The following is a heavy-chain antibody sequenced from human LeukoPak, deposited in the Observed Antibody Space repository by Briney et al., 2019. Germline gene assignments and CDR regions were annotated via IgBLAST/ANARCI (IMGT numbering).Heavy chain of an antibody. D-gene: IGHD3-3*01. Sequence: GGSLRLSCAASGFALSNFAMSWARQPPGKGRGWVPSMSGSGYYTYYVESVKGRFTISRDNSKNTLYLHMNSLRADDTAVYYCAKMEGQRLYDYCMDVWGRGTTVTVSS. J-gene: IGHJ6*03. V-gene: IGHV3-23*01. CDR1: GFALSNFA. CDR3: AKMEGQRLYDYCMDV. CDR2: MSGSGYYT.